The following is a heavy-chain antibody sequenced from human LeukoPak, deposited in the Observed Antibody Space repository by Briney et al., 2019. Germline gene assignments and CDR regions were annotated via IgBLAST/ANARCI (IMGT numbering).Heavy chain of an antibody. CDR1: GFTFSSYE. D-gene: IGHD3-10*01. Sequence: GGSLRLSCAASGFTFSSYEMNWVRQAPGKGLEWVSYISSSGSTIYYADSVKGRFTISRDNAKNSLYLQMNSLKAEDTAVYYCAKQGLTLAGYMDVWGKGTTVTVSS. V-gene: IGHV3-48*03. CDR3: AKQGLTLAGYMDV. J-gene: IGHJ6*03. CDR2: ISSSGSTI.